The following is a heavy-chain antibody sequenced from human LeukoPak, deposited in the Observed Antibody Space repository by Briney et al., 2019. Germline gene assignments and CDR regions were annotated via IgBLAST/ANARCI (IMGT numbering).Heavy chain of an antibody. D-gene: IGHD6-13*01. J-gene: IGHJ4*02. CDR2: GSHDGRNK. Sequence: PGRSLRLSCVASGFIFRNYAMHWARQAPGKGLEWVAVGSHDGRNKIYGDSVKGRFTISRDNSKNTVYLQMDNLRPEDTAVYYCAKDRDSSTWSFFDFWGQGTLVTVSS. V-gene: IGHV3-30*18. CDR3: AKDRDSSTWSFFDF. CDR1: GFIFRNYA.